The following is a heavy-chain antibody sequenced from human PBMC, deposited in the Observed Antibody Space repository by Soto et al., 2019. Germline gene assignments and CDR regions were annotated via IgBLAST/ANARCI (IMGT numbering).Heavy chain of an antibody. CDR2: IYYSGST. V-gene: IGHV4-31*03. CDR1: GGSISSGGYY. CDR3: ASLYYDFWSGSLPQNDY. Sequence: SETLSLTCTVSGGSISSGGYYWSWIRQHPGKGLEWIGYIYYSGSTYYNPSPKSRVTISVDTSKDQFSLKLSSVTAADTAVYYCASLYYDFWSGSLPQNDYWGQGTLVTVSS. D-gene: IGHD3-3*01. J-gene: IGHJ4*02.